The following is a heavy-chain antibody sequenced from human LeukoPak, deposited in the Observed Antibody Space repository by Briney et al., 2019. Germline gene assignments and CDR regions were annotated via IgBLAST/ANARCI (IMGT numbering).Heavy chain of an antibody. CDR2: INDRGHT. CDR3: ARDPTTVVTLPYYFDF. D-gene: IGHD4-23*01. J-gene: IGHJ4*02. CDR1: GGSFSGYH. Sequence: SETLSLTCAVHGGSFSGYHWNWIRQSPEKGLEWIGEINDRGHTNYNPSLKSRVTISVDTSKKQFSLRLSSVTAADTAVYYCARDPTTVVTLPYYFDFWGQRTLVAVSS. V-gene: IGHV4-34*01.